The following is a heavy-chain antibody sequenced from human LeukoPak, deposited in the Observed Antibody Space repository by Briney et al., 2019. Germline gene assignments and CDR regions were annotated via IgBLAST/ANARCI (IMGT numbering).Heavy chain of an antibody. CDR2: IYYSGST. D-gene: IGHD5-24*01. CDR3: ARGGDGYNWSDY. V-gene: IGHV4-61*01. J-gene: IGHJ4*02. CDR1: GGSVSSGSYY. Sequence: SETLSLTCTVSGGSVSSGSYYWSWIRQPPGKGLEWIGYIYYSGSTNYNPSLKSRVTISVDTSKNQFSLKLSSVTAADTAVYYCARGGDGYNWSDYWGQGTLVTVSS.